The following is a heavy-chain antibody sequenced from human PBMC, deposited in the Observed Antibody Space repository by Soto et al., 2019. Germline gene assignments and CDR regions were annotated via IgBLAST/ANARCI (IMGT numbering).Heavy chain of an antibody. CDR1: GFTFSGYS. Sequence: EVQLVESGGGLVKPGASLRLSCAASGFTFSGYSMNWVRQAPEKGLEWVSSISSSSSYIYYADSVKGRFTISRDNAKNSLYLQMNSLRAEDTAVYYCARALGMAVPGSDYWGQGTLVTVSS. V-gene: IGHV3-21*01. CDR3: ARALGMAVPGSDY. D-gene: IGHD6-19*01. J-gene: IGHJ4*02. CDR2: ISSSSSYI.